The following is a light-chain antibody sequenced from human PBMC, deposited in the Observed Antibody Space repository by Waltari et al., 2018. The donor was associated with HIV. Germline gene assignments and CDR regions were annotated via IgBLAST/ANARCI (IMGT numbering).Light chain of an antibody. CDR3: QQYDNWPYT. Sequence: EVVMTQSPATLHVSPGERVTLSCRASQSVNSQLAWYQQKAGQAPRLLIHGASSRASGIPARFSGSGSGTDFSLTISSLKSEDFAIYYCQQYDNWPYTFGQGTKLDI. J-gene: IGKJ2*01. CDR2: GAS. V-gene: IGKV3-15*01. CDR1: QSVNSQ.